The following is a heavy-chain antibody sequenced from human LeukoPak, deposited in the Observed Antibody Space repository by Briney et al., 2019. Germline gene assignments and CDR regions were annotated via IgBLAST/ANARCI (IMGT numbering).Heavy chain of an antibody. V-gene: IGHV3-23*01. CDR1: GFTFSSYA. D-gene: IGHD1-1*01. CDR2: VGRSGVDT. J-gene: IGHJ4*02. CDR3: VKHSGGVYGNSDS. Sequence: GGSLRLSCVASGFTFSSYAVSWFRLAPGKGLEWVSTVGRSGVDTYYADSVRGRFTISKDSSKNTLQMNSLSAEDTAIYYCVKHSGGVYGNSDSWGQGILVTVSS.